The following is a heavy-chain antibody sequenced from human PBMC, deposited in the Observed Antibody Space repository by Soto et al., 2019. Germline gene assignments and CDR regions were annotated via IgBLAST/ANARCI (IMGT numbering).Heavy chain of an antibody. J-gene: IGHJ6*01. CDR1: GGSISSSNW. V-gene: IGHV4-4*02. CDR2: IYHSGST. D-gene: IGHD1-20*01. CDR3: ARDAAALSGDNWDVMDV. Sequence: QVQLQESGPGLVKPSGTLSLTCAVSGGSISSSNWWSWVRQPPGKGLEWIGEIYHSGSTNYNPSLKRRVTISVDKSKTPFSLKLSSVTAADTAVYYCARDAAALSGDNWDVMDVWGQGTTVTVSS.